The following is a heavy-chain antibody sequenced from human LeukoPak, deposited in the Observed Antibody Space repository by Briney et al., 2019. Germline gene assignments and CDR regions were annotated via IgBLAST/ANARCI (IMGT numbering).Heavy chain of an antibody. CDR1: GYTLTELS. D-gene: IGHD2-15*01. CDR2: FDPEDGET. Sequence: ASVTVSYRVSGYTLTELSMHWVGRAPGRGRGGRGGFDPEDGETIYAQKFQGRVTMTEDTSTDTAYMELSSLRSEDTAVYYCAAAYCSGGSCYYYYWGQGTLVTVSS. V-gene: IGHV1-24*01. CDR3: AAAYCSGGSCYYYY. J-gene: IGHJ4*02.